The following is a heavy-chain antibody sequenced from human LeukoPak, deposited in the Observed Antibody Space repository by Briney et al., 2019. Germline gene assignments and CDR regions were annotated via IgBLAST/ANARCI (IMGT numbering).Heavy chain of an antibody. J-gene: IGHJ4*02. V-gene: IGHV1-2*04. CDR3: ARGGFVVVPAAPYYFDY. Sequence: ASVKVSCKASGYTFTGYYTHWVRQAPGQGLEWMGWINPNSGGTNYAQKFQGWVTMTRDTSISTAYMELSRLRSDDTAVYYCARGGFVVVPAAPYYFDYWGQGTLVTVSS. D-gene: IGHD2-2*01. CDR1: GYTFTGYY. CDR2: INPNSGGT.